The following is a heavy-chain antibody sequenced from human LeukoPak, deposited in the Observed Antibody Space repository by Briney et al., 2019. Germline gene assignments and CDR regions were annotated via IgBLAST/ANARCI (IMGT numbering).Heavy chain of an antibody. J-gene: IGHJ4*02. V-gene: IGHV3-23*01. CDR3: AKGRGQWLAAINY. Sequence: GGSLRLSCAASGFTFSSYVMSWVRQAPGKGLEWVSAISGSGGSTYYADSVKGRFTISRDNSKNTLYLQMNSLRGEDTAVYYCAKGRGQWLAAINYWGQGTLFTVSS. D-gene: IGHD6-19*01. CDR2: ISGSGGST. CDR1: GFTFSSYV.